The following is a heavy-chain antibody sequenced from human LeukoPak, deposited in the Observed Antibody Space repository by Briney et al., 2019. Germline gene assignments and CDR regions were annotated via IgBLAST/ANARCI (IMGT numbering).Heavy chain of an antibody. J-gene: IGHJ4*02. CDR1: GGSISSYY. D-gene: IGHD2-2*01. CDR2: IYYSGST. CDR3: ARVRDCSSSICHYYFDY. Sequence: PSETLSLTCTVSGGSISSYYWSWIRQPPGKGLEWIGCIYYSGSTNYNPSLKSRVTISVDTSKNQFSLKLSSVTAADTAVYYCARVRDCSSSICHYYFDYWGQGTLDTVSS. V-gene: IGHV4-59*01.